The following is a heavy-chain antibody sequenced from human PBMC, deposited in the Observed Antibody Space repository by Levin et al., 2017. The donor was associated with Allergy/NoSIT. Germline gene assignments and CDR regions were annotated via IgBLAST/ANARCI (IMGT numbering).Heavy chain of an antibody. Sequence: GGSLRLSCSPSGFTFSNAWLTWIRQAPGKGREGVGLIKSEKDGGTTDYAAAVKCRFTISRHDAKDTLFLQVNNLKIGDGGVFYCKASGTKLCGPTWFDPWGQGTLVTVSS. CDR2: IKSEKDGGTT. J-gene: IGHJ5*02. D-gene: IGHD3-10*01. V-gene: IGHV3-15*07. CDR1: GFTFSNAW. CDR3: KASGTKLCGPTWFDP.